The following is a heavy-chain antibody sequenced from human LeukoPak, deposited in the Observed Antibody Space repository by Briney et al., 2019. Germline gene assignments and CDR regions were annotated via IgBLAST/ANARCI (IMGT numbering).Heavy chain of an antibody. J-gene: IGHJ6*02. CDR1: GYTFTGYY. CDR2: INPNSGGT. CDR3: AKDNPPLVYYGMDV. V-gene: IGHV1-2*06. Sequence: ASVKVSCKASGYTFTGYYMHWVRQAPGQGLEWMGRINPNSGGTNYAQKFQGRVTMTRDTSISTAYMELSRLRSDDTAVYYCAKDNPPLVYYGMDVWGQGTTVTVSS. D-gene: IGHD6-6*01.